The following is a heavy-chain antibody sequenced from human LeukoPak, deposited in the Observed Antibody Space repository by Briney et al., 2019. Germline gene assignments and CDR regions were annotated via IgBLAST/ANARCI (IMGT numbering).Heavy chain of an antibody. Sequence: PGGSLRLSCAASGFTFSSYSMNWVRQAPGKGLEWVSSISSSSSYIYYADSVKGRFTISRDNAKNSLYLQMNSLRAEDTAVYYCASSDSSGYYREFDYWGQGTLVTVSS. J-gene: IGHJ4*02. D-gene: IGHD3-22*01. CDR3: ASSDSSGYYREFDY. CDR1: GFTFSSYS. CDR2: ISSSSSYI. V-gene: IGHV3-21*01.